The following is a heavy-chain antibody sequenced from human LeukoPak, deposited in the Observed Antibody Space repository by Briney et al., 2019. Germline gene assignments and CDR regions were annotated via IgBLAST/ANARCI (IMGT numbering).Heavy chain of an antibody. J-gene: IGHJ4*02. CDR1: GGSISSSNYY. Sequence: SETLSLTCSVSGGSISSSNYYWGWIRQPPGKGLEWIGIIYYSGSTSYNPSLKSRVTISIDTSKNQFSLKLTSVTAADTAVYYCAGPLLPYYSDSSAYSWGQGPLVTVSS. CDR2: IYYSGST. V-gene: IGHV4-39*01. CDR3: AGPLLPYYSDSSAYS. D-gene: IGHD3-22*01.